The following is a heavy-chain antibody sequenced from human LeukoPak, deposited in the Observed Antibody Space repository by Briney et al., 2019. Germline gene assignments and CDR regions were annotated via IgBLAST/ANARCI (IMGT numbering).Heavy chain of an antibody. CDR2: ISGSGDST. J-gene: IGHJ4*02. CDR3: ARIYCGGGHCYYDY. D-gene: IGHD2-21*01. CDR1: GFTFRSYG. Sequence: GGTLRLSCAASGFTFRSYGMSWVRQAPGKGLEWVSAISGSGDSTYYADSVKGRFTISRDNSQNSLSLQMNSLRVDDTAVYYCARIYCGGGHCYYDYWGQGTLVTVSS. V-gene: IGHV3-23*01.